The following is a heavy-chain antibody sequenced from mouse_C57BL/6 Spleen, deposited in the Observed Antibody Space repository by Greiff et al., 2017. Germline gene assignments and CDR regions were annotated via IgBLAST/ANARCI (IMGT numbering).Heavy chain of an antibody. CDR3: AKYAMDY. CDR1: GYTFTSYW. J-gene: IGHJ4*01. Sequence: VQLQQPGAELVKPGASVKVSCKASGYTFTSYWMHWVKQRPGQGLEWLGRIHPSDSAPNYNQKFTGKATLTVDKSSSTAYMQLSSLTSEDSAVYYCAKYAMDYGGQGTSVTVSS. CDR2: IHPSDSAP. V-gene: IGHV1-74*01.